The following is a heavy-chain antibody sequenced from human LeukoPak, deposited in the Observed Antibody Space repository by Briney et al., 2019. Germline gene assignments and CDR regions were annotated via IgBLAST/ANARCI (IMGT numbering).Heavy chain of an antibody. J-gene: IGHJ4*02. CDR2: IYYSGST. V-gene: IGHV4-59*01. D-gene: IGHD3-10*01. CDR3: AREASRGYYFDY. CDR1: GGSISSYY. Sequence: SETLSLTCTVSGGSISSYYWSWIRQPPGKGLEWIGYIYYSGSTNYDPSLKSRVTISVDTSKNQFSLKLSSVTAADTAVYYCAREASRGYYFDYWGQGTLVTVSS.